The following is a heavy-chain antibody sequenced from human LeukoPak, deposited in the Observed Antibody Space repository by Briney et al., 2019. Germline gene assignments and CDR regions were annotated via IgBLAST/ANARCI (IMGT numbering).Heavy chain of an antibody. CDR1: GGSISSSSYY. CDR3: ARERGNGVCYTS. V-gene: IGHV4-39*07. Sequence: PSETLSLTCTVSGGSISSSSYYWGWIRQPPGKGLEWIGSIYYSGSTYYNPSLKSRVTISVDTSKNQFSLKLSSVTAADTAVYYCARERGNGVCYTSWGQGTLVTVSS. J-gene: IGHJ4*02. CDR2: IYYSGST. D-gene: IGHD2-8*01.